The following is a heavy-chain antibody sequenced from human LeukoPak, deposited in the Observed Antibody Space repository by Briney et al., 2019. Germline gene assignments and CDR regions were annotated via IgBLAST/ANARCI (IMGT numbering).Heavy chain of an antibody. J-gene: IGHJ6*02. Sequence: PGGSLRLSCAASGFTFGSYWMSWVRQAPGRGPEWVANVNRDGSETYYLDSVKGRFTISKDNAKNSLYLQMNSLRAEDTALYHCARNNGMDVWGQGTTVIVSS. CDR2: VNRDGSET. CDR3: ARNNGMDV. V-gene: IGHV3-7*03. CDR1: GFTFGSYW.